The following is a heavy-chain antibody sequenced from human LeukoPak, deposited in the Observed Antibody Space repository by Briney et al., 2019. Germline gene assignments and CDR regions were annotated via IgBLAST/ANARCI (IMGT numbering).Heavy chain of an antibody. V-gene: IGHV4-61*02. Sequence: SQTLSLTCAVSGGSISSGSHYWSWIRQPAGKGLEWIGRIYTSGSTNYNPSLKSRVTISVDTSKNQFSLKLSSVTAADTAVYYCARSLDTFDDYWGQGTLDTVSS. J-gene: IGHJ4*02. CDR3: ARSLDTFDDY. CDR1: GGSISSGSHY. D-gene: IGHD3-16*01. CDR2: IYTSGST.